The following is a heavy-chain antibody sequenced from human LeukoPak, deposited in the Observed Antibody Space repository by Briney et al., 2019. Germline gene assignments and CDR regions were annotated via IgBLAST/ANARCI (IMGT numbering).Heavy chain of an antibody. CDR2: IIPIFGTA. V-gene: IGHV1-69*13. Sequence: SVNVSCKDCGGTLSSYAISWVRPAPGQGLEWMGGIIPIFGTANYAQKFQGRVTITADESTSTAYMELSSLRSEDTAVYYCARDYSLTHAFDTWGQGTMVTVSS. D-gene: IGHD4-11*01. CDR3: ARDYSLTHAFDT. J-gene: IGHJ3*02. CDR1: GGTLSSYA.